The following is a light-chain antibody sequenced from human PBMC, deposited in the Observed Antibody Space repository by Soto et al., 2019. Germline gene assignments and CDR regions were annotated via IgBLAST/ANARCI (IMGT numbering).Light chain of an antibody. CDR2: DVN. CDR3: TSYTSSSTLVV. J-gene: IGLJ2*01. CDR1: ISDVGGYNY. Sequence: QSVPTQPASVSGSLGQSITISCTGTISDVGGYNYVSWYQQYPGRAPKLMIYDVNHRPSGGSSRFSGSKSGNTASLTISGLQAEDEADYYCTSYTSSSTLVVFGGGTKLTVL. V-gene: IGLV2-14*01.